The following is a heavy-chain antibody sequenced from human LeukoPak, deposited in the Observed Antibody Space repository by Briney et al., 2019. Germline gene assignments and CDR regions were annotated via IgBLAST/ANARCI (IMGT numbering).Heavy chain of an antibody. J-gene: IGHJ4*02. CDR2: INHSGST. CDR3: ARGEEEWDY. V-gene: IGHV4-34*01. CDR1: GGSFSGYY. D-gene: IGHD2-8*01. Sequence: SETLSLTCADYGGSFSGYYWSWIRQPPGKGLEWIGEINHSGSTNYNPSLKSRVTISVDTSKNQFSLKLSSVTAADTAVYYCARGEEEWDYWGQGTLVTVSS.